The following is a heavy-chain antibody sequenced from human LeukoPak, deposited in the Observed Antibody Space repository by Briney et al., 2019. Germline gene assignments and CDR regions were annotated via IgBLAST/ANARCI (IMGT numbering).Heavy chain of an antibody. CDR3: GGGLGYCSSTRCPPDS. CDR2: IDYSGTT. Sequence: SETLSLTCTVSGVSITGNDQFWSWIRQPPGKGLEWIGYIDYSGTTYYNPSLKGRVNMSRDTSKNQFSLNLNSVAAADTAFYYCGGGLGYCSSTRCPPDSWGQGTLVTVSS. J-gene: IGHJ5*01. D-gene: IGHD2-2*01. CDR1: GVSITGNDQF. V-gene: IGHV4-30-4*01.